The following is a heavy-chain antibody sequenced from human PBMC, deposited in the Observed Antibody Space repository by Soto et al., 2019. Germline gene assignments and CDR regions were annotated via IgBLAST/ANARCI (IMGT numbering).Heavy chain of an antibody. Sequence: GASVKVSCKASGGTFSSYAISWVRQAPGQGLEWMGGIIPIFGTANYAQKFQGRVTITADESTSTAYMELSSLRSEDTAVYYCARSLRTQYFDWLLDKTNWFNPWGQGTLVTVSS. CDR2: IIPIFGTA. J-gene: IGHJ5*02. V-gene: IGHV1-69*13. CDR1: GGTFSSYA. D-gene: IGHD3-9*01. CDR3: ARSLRTQYFDWLLDKTNWFNP.